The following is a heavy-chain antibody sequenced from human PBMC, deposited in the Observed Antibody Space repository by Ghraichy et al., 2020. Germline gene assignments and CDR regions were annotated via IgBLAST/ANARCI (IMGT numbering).Heavy chain of an antibody. CDR1: GGSISSSSYY. V-gene: IGHV4-39*01. CDR2: IYYSGST. D-gene: IGHD5-18*01. Sequence: SETLSLTCTVSGGSISSSSYYWGWIRQPPGKGLEWIGSIYYSGSTYYNPSLKSRVTISVDTSKNQFSLKLSSVTAADTAVYYCARGVTAMVTQWDYWGQGTLVTVSS. J-gene: IGHJ4*02. CDR3: ARGVTAMVTQWDY.